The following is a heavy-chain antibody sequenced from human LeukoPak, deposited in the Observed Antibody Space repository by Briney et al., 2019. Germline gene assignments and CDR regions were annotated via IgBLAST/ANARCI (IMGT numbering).Heavy chain of an antibody. J-gene: IGHJ4*02. D-gene: IGHD6-13*01. CDR3: AKVVPQYSSSWYSGFDY. CDR1: GGSFSGYY. V-gene: IGHV4-34*01. Sequence: SETLSLTCAVYGGSFSGYYWSWIRQPPGKGLEWIGEINHSGSTNYNPSLKSRVTISVDTSKNQFSLKLSSVTAADTAVYYCAKVVPQYSSSWYSGFDYWGQGTLVTVSS. CDR2: INHSGST.